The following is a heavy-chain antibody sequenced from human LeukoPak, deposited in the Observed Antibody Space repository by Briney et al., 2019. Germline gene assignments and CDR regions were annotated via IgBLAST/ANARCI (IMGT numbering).Heavy chain of an antibody. CDR2: ISDYNGNT. Sequence: ASVNVSLMGSGCTFTCYLSSGVGQAPGRGLEGVGWISDYNGNTNYVQKLQGRVNMTTDTSTSTAYMELRSVRSGATAVYYCARAYQFCYYYGMDVWGQGTTVTVSS. D-gene: IGHD2-2*01. V-gene: IGHV1-18*01. CDR1: GCTFTCYL. CDR3: ARAYQFCYYYGMDV. J-gene: IGHJ6*02.